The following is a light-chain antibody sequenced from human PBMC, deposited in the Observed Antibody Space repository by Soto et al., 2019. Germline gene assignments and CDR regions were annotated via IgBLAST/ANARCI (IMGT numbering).Light chain of an antibody. J-gene: IGKJ5*01. CDR1: QSVSSN. CDR3: QQYNNWPPIT. Sequence: EIVMTQSPSTLSVSPGERATLSCRASQSVSSNLAWYQQKPGQAPRLLIYGASTRATGIPARFSGSGSGTEFTLTITSLQSEDFAVYYCQQYNNWPPITFGQGTRPEIK. CDR2: GAS. V-gene: IGKV3-15*01.